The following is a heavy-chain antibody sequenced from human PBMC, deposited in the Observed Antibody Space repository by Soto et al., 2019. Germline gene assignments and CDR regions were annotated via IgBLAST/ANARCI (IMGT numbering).Heavy chain of an antibody. CDR3: ARDLTYYDFWSGYSHPGWFDP. CDR1: GGSISSYY. V-gene: IGHV4-59*12. J-gene: IGHJ5*02. D-gene: IGHD3-3*01. Sequence: ETLSLTCTVSGGSISSYYWSWIRQPPGKGLEWIGYIYYSGSTNYNPSLKSRVTISVDTSKNQFSLQLNSVTPEDTAVYYCARDLTYYDFWSGYSHPGWFDPWGQGTLVTVSS. CDR2: IYYSGST.